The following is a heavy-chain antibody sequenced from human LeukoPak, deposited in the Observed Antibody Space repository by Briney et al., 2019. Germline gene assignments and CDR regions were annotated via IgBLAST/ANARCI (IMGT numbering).Heavy chain of an antibody. CDR3: ARDLGIAARPGYFDY. CDR2: IYYSGST. Sequence: SETLSLTCTVSGGSISSYYWSWIRQPPGKGLEWIGYIYYSGSTNYNPSLKSRVTISVDTSKNQFSLKLSSVTAADTAVYYCARDLGIAARPGYFDYWGQGTLVTVSS. D-gene: IGHD6-6*01. CDR1: GGSISSYY. J-gene: IGHJ4*02. V-gene: IGHV4-59*12.